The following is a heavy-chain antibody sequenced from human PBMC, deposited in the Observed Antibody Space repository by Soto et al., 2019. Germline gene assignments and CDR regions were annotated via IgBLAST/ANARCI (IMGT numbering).Heavy chain of an antibody. V-gene: IGHV1-2*04. D-gene: IGHD5-12*01. J-gene: IGHJ4*02. Sequence: ASVQLSCTASRYTSTGYYMHRVRQTPGQGRAWMGWINPNSGGTSYAQKFQGWVTMTRDTSISTAYMELSRLRYDDTAVYYCARGRGDGYNLDYWGQGTLVTVYS. CDR3: ARGRGDGYNLDY. CDR1: RYTSTGYY. CDR2: INPNSGGT.